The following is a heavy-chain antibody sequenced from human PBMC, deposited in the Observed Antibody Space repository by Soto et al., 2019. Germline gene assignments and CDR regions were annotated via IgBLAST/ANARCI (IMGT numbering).Heavy chain of an antibody. Sequence: PSETLSLTRTVSGGSISSYYWSWIRQPPGKGLEWIGYIYYSGSTNYNPSLKSRVTISVDTSKNQFSLKLSSVTAADTAVYYCARADYYYGSGSYYNNWFDPWGQGTLVTVSS. CDR1: GGSISSYY. V-gene: IGHV4-59*01. J-gene: IGHJ5*02. CDR2: IYYSGST. D-gene: IGHD3-10*01. CDR3: ARADYYYGSGSYYNNWFDP.